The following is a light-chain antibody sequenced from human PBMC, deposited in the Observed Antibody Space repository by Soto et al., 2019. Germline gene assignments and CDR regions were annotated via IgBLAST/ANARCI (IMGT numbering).Light chain of an antibody. CDR1: SSDVGSYNL. CDR3: TSYTTSSTLVV. J-gene: IGLJ2*01. Sequence: QSALTQPASVSGSPGQSITISCTGTSSDVGSYNLVSWYQQHPGKAPKLMIYEGSKRPSGVSNRFSGSKSGNTASLTISGLQAEDEAEYYCTSYTTSSTLVVFGGGTKLTVL. V-gene: IGLV2-14*02. CDR2: EGS.